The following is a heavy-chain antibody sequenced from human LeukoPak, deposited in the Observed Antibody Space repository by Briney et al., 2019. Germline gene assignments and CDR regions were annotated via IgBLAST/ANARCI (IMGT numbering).Heavy chain of an antibody. CDR2: ISGSGGST. J-gene: IGHJ4*02. Sequence: GGSLRLSSAASGLTFSSYAMSWVRQAPGKGLEWVSAISGSGGSTYYADSVKGRFTISRDNSKNTLYLQMNSLRAEDTAVYYCAKDREQWLEPYYFDYWGQGTLVTVSS. CDR3: AKDREQWLEPYYFDY. CDR1: GLTFSSYA. V-gene: IGHV3-23*01. D-gene: IGHD6-19*01.